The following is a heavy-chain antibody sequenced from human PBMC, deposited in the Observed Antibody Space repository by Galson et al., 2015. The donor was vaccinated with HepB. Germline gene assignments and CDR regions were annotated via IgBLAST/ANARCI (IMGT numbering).Heavy chain of an antibody. Sequence: SLRLSCAASGFTFSNYWMSWLRQAPGKGLEWVALISYDGSNNYYGDSVKGRFTVSRDNSKDTLYLQMNSLRADDTAVNYCAKEAWSGYRYYHYAMDVWGQGTTVTVSS. CDR2: ISYDGSNN. V-gene: IGHV3-30*18. CDR3: AKEAWSGYRYYHYAMDV. CDR1: GFTFSNYW. J-gene: IGHJ6*02. D-gene: IGHD3-3*01.